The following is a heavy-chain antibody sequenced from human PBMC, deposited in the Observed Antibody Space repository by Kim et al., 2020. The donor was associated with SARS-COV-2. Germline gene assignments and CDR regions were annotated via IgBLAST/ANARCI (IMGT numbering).Heavy chain of an antibody. D-gene: IGHD6-13*01. Sequence: GGSLRLSCAASGFTFSNAWMSWVRQAPGKGLEWVGRIKSKTDGGTTDYAAPVKGRFTISRDDSKNTLYLQMNSLKTEDTAVYYCFAGIAAAGVDPWGQGTLVTVSS. CDR3: FAGIAAAGVDP. J-gene: IGHJ5*02. CDR1: GFTFSNAW. CDR2: IKSKTDGGTT. V-gene: IGHV3-15*01.